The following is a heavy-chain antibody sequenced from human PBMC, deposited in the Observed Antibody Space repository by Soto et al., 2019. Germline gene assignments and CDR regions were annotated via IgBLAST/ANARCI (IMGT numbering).Heavy chain of an antibody. CDR1: GYTFTSYG. V-gene: IGHV1-18*01. J-gene: IGHJ4*02. Sequence: ASVKVSCKASGYTFTSYGISWVRQAPGQGLEWMGWISAYNGNTNYAQKLQGRVTMTTDTSTSTAYMELRSLRSDDTAVYYCARDPFRGGGRLSGIDYWGQGTLVTVSS. D-gene: IGHD2-15*01. CDR2: ISAYNGNT. CDR3: ARDPFRGGGRLSGIDY.